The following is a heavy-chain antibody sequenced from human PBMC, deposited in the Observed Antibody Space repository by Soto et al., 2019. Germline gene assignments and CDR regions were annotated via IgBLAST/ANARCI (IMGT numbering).Heavy chain of an antibody. V-gene: IGHV4-30-4*01. J-gene: IGHJ4*02. D-gene: IGHD1-26*01. Sequence: QVQLQESGPGLVEPSQTLSLTCTVSGGSISNAFYYWSWIRQPPGKGLEWIGHIYNRGGTYSNPSLTIRFTISIDTPNNQLTLMLNSVTAADKAVYYCASGPSGDKVDYWGQGTLVTVSS. CDR1: GGSISNAFYY. CDR3: ASGPSGDKVDY. CDR2: IYNRGGT.